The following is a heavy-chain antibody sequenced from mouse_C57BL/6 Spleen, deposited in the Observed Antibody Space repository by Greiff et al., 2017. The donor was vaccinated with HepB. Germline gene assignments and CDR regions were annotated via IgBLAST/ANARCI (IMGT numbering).Heavy chain of an antibody. J-gene: IGHJ4*01. Sequence: EVQLQQSGPELVKPGASVKIPCKASGYTFTDYNMDWVKQSHGKSLEWIGDINPNNGGTIYNQKFKGKATLTVDKSSSTAYMELRSLTSEDTAVYYCASSREPLPIYYYAMDYWGQGTSVTVSS. CDR2: INPNNGGT. CDR3: ASSREPLPIYYYAMDY. CDR1: GYTFTDYN. D-gene: IGHD2-1*01. V-gene: IGHV1-18*01.